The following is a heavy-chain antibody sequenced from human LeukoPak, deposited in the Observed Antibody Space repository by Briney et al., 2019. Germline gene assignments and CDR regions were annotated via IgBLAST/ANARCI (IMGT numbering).Heavy chain of an antibody. V-gene: IGHV3-53*01. D-gene: IGHD6-13*01. J-gene: IGHJ4*02. CDR3: ARLSTAVADSDY. Sequence: GGSLRLSCAASGLTVSSNFMHWVRQAPGKGLEWVAGIHMDHRTFYADSVKGRFTISRDNSANTIYLQMNSLRAEDTAVYYCARLSTAVADSDYWGQGTLVTVSS. CDR1: GLTVSSNF. CDR2: IHMDHRT.